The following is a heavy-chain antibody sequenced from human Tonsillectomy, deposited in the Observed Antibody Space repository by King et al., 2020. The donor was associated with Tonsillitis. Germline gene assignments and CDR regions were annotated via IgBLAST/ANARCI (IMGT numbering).Heavy chain of an antibody. V-gene: IGHV4-59*08. J-gene: IGHJ2*01. CDR3: ARLDYFGSGSYWYFDL. Sequence: VQLQESGPGLVKPSETLSLTCTVSGGSISGSYWSWVRQPPGKGLGGIAYIYYSGTTNYNPSLKSRVTISLDTSKNQFSLKLSSVTAADPAVYFCARLDYFGSGSYWYFDLWGRGTLVTVSS. D-gene: IGHD3-10*01. CDR2: IYYSGTT. CDR1: GGSISGSY.